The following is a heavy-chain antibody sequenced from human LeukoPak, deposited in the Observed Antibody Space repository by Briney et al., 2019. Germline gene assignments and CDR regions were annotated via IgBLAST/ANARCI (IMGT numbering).Heavy chain of an antibody. CDR3: VRDGIRDIPGIITIRYDF. Sequence: QPGGSLRLSCSASAFTFSVYWMTWVRQALGKGLEWVATIKEDGSDKYYVDSVRGRFTISRDNAENSLYLQMNSLTAEDTALYFCVRDGIRDIPGIITIRYDFWGQGTLVTVSS. V-gene: IGHV3-7*05. CDR2: IKEDGSDK. CDR1: AFTFSVYW. J-gene: IGHJ4*02. D-gene: IGHD3-10*01.